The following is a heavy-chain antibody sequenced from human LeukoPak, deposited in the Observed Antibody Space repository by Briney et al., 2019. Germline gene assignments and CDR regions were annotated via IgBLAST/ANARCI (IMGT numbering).Heavy chain of an antibody. CDR1: GYTFTSYD. CDR3: ALRLADFYYYGMDV. V-gene: IGHV1-8*01. Sequence: ASVKVSCKASGYTFTSYDINWVRQATGQGLEWMGWMNPNSGNTGYAQKFQGRVTMTRNTSISTAYMELSSLRSEDTAVYHCALRLADFYYYGMDVWGQGTSVTVSS. J-gene: IGHJ6*02. D-gene: IGHD3-3*01. CDR2: MNPNSGNT.